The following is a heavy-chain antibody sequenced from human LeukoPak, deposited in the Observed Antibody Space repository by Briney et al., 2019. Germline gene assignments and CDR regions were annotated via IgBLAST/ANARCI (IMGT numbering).Heavy chain of an antibody. J-gene: IGHJ4*02. Sequence: ASVKVSCKASGGTFSSYATSWVRQAPGQGLEWMGRIIPIFGTANYAQKFQGRATITTDESTSTAYMELSSLRSEDTAVYYCARGSSSSSEPFDYWGQGTLVTVSS. CDR1: GGTFSSYA. CDR3: ARGSSSSSEPFDY. D-gene: IGHD6-6*01. V-gene: IGHV1-69*05. CDR2: IIPIFGTA.